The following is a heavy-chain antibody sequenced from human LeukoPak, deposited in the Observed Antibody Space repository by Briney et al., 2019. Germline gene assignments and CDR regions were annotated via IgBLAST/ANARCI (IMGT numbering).Heavy chain of an antibody. Sequence: SETLSLTCAVSGYSISSGRYWGWIRQPPGKGLEWIGSIYHSGSTYYNPSLKSRVTISVDTSKNQFSLNLRSVTAADTAVYYCARSLSTAGIDYWGQGTLVTVSS. J-gene: IGHJ4*02. D-gene: IGHD2-2*01. CDR3: ARSLSTAGIDY. CDR2: IYHSGST. V-gene: IGHV4-38-2*01. CDR1: GYSISSGRY.